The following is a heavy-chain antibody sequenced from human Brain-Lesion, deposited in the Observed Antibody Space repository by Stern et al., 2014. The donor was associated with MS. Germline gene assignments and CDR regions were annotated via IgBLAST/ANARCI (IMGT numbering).Heavy chain of an antibody. Sequence: QLQLQESGPGLVKPSETLSLTCTVAGGSVSSTSYAWAWIRQPPGKGLEWIGTIYYSGNTYYSPALQSRLTLSLDTSKKPFSLQLRSVTAADTAVYYCAGEEDIRYCSGGSCTGNWFDPWGQGTLVTVSS. J-gene: IGHJ5*02. CDR1: GGSVSSTSYA. D-gene: IGHD2-15*01. CDR2: IYYSGNT. V-gene: IGHV4-39*01. CDR3: AGEEDIRYCSGGSCTGNWFDP.